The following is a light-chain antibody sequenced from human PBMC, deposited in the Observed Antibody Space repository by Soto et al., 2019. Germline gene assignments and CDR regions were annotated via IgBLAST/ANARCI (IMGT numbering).Light chain of an antibody. V-gene: IGKV3-20*01. CDR2: GAS. CDR3: QQYGSSPPWT. CDR1: QSVSSSH. Sequence: ESVLTQSPGTLSLSPGERATISCRASQSVSSSHLAWYQQISGQAPRLLIYGASRRATGIPDRFSGSGSGTDFSLTISRLEPEDFAVYYCQQYGSSPPWTFGQGTKVDIK. J-gene: IGKJ1*01.